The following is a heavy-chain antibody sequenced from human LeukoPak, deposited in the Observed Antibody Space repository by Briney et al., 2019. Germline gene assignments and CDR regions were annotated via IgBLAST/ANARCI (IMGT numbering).Heavy chain of an antibody. CDR1: GFTFSSYA. D-gene: IGHD2-2*01. V-gene: IGHV3-23*01. CDR3: VKGGYCSSTSCPADFDY. Sequence: GGSLRLSCAASGFTFSSYAMSWVRQAPGKGLEWVSAISGSGGSTYYADSVKGRFTISRDNSKNTLYLQMSSLRAEDTAVYYCVKGGYCSSTSCPADFDYWGQGTLVTVSS. CDR2: ISGSGGST. J-gene: IGHJ4*02.